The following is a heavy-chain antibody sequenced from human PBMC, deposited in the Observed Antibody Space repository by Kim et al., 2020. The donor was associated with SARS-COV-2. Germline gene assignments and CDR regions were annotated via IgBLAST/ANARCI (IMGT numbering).Heavy chain of an antibody. J-gene: IGHJ4*02. D-gene: IGHD1-26*01. CDR3: ATLEGGSFFDY. V-gene: IGHV4-28*01. Sequence: LETLSLTCGVSGYSISRGNWWGWIRQPPGKGLEWIAHIYHSGSTSYNPSLKSRVTMSVDTSKNQFSLRLKNVTAADTAVYYCATLEGGSFFDYWGQGTLVTVSS. CDR1: GYSISRGNW. CDR2: IYHSGST.